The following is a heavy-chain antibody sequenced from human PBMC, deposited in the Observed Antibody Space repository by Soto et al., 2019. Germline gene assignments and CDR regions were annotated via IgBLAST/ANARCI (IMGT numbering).Heavy chain of an antibody. CDR3: AHRLSGYNWNGDYFDY. CDR1: GFSLTSRPMG. D-gene: IGHD1-1*01. J-gene: IGHJ4*02. V-gene: IGHV2-5*02. Sequence: QITLKESAPTRVKPTQTLTLTCTFSGFSLTSRPMGVGWIRQPPGKALEWLAFIYWDDDKRYSPSLRSRLTITKDTSGNQVVLTMTNMDPVNTATYYCAHRLSGYNWNGDYFDYWGQGALVTVSS. CDR2: IYWDDDK.